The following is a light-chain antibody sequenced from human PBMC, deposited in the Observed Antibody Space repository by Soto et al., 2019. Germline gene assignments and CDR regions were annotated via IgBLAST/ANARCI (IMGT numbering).Light chain of an antibody. CDR1: QSVSSY. V-gene: IGKV3-11*01. CDR2: DAS. Sequence: EIVLTQSPATLSLSPVERATLSCRASQSVSSYLAWYQQKPGQAPRLLIYDASNRATGIPARFSGSGSGTDFTLTISGLEPEDFAVYYCQQRSNWPPYTFGQGTKLEIK. J-gene: IGKJ2*01. CDR3: QQRSNWPPYT.